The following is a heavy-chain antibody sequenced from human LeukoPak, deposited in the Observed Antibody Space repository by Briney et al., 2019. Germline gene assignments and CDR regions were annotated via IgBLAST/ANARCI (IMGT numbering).Heavy chain of an antibody. CDR2: SYCSGST. V-gene: IGHV4-4*08. CDR3: ASLGCGIASADRYFDY. D-gene: IGHD6-13*01. J-gene: IGHJ4*02. CDR1: GGSISRYY. Sequence: AETLSLTCTVSGGSISRYYGSWLRQPPGRGLEWIGHSYCSGSTNYNHSLKSLVTILRDTSKNQFPLKLSAVTAADTAVYYSASLGCGIASADRYFDYWGQGTLVTVSS.